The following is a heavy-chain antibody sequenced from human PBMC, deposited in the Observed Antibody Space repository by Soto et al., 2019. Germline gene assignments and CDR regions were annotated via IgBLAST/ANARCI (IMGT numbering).Heavy chain of an antibody. V-gene: IGHV3-33*01. CDR3: ARAVCGSSGGSCYSDY. J-gene: IGHJ4*02. CDR2: IWYDGSNK. CDR1: GFTFSSYG. Sequence: GGSLRLSCAASGFTFSSYGMHWVRQAPGKGLEWVAVIWYDGSNKYYADSVKGRFTISRDNSKNTLYLQMNSLRAEDTAVYYCARAVCGSSGGSCYSDYWGQGTLVTVSS. D-gene: IGHD2-15*01.